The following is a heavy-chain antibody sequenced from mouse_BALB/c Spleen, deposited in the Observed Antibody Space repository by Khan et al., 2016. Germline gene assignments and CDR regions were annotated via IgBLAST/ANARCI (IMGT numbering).Heavy chain of an antibody. Sequence: EVKLLESGGGLVQPGGSLTLSCAATGFAFSRYWMSWVRQAPGKGLEWIGEIKPDSSTINYTPSLKDKFIISRDNAKNTLYLQMSKVRSEETALYNGASTYWYFDGWGAGTTVTVSS. CDR3: ASTYWYFDG. J-gene: IGHJ1*01. CDR1: GFAFSRYW. V-gene: IGHV4-1*02. CDR2: IKPDSSTI.